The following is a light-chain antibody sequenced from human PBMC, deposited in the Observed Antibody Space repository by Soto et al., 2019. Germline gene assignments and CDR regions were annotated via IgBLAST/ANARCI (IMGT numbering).Light chain of an antibody. CDR1: SSDVGTYNL. CDR3: CSYAGYTTL. Sequence: QSALTQPASVSGSPGQSITISCTGTSSDVGTYNLVSWYQQHPGKAPKTPIYEVTKRPSGVSNRFSGSKSGNTASLTISGLQAEDEADYYCCSYAGYTTLFGGGTKVTVL. J-gene: IGLJ2*01. CDR2: EVT. V-gene: IGLV2-23*02.